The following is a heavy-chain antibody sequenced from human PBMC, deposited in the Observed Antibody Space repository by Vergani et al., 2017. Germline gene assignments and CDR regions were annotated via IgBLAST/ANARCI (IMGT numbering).Heavy chain of an antibody. V-gene: IGHV1-2*02. J-gene: IGHJ1*01. D-gene: IGHD6-13*01. CDR2: INPNSGGT. CDR3: ATLIAAAGKPEYFQH. CDR1: GYTFTGYY. Sequence: QVQLVQSGAEVKKPGASVKVSCKASGYTFTGYYMHWVRQAPGQGLEWMGWINPNSGGTNYAQKFQGRVTMTRDTSISTAYMELSSLRSEDTAVYYCATLIAAAGKPEYFQHWGQGTLVTVSS.